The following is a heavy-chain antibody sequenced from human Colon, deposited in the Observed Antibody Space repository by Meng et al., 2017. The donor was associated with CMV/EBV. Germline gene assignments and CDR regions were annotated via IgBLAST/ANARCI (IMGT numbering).Heavy chain of an antibody. CDR3: VRDSRIAAAGMEIGN. D-gene: IGHD6-13*01. CDR1: GYTFSSFG. CDR2: ISGHNGKT. J-gene: IGHJ4*02. Sequence: ASVKVSCKASGYTFSSFGVSWVRQAPGQGLERMGWISGHNGKTNYAQKVQGRVTLTADTSTSTASMELRSLRSDDTAVYYCVRDSRIAAAGMEIGNWGQGTLVTVSS. V-gene: IGHV1-18*01.